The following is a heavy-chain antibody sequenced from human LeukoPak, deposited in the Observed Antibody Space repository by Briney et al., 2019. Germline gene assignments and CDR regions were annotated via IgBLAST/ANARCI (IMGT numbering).Heavy chain of an antibody. CDR1: GYSISSGYY. J-gene: IGHJ3*02. CDR3: ARDLYSSTWWGAFDI. D-gene: IGHD6-13*01. Sequence: PSETLSLTCTVSGYSISSGYYWGWIRQPPGKGLEWIGSIYHSGSTNYNPSLKSRITISVDTSKNQFSLKLSSVTAADTAVYYCARDLYSSTWWGAFDIWGQGTMVAVSS. V-gene: IGHV4-38-2*02. CDR2: IYHSGST.